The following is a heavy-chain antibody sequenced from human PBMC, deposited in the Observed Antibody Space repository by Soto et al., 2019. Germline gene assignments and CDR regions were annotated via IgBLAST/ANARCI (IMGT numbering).Heavy chain of an antibody. CDR1: VYSFAGYY. CDR2: INPNSGGT. J-gene: IGHJ6*02. Sequence: GXSVKVSSKASVYSFAGYYIHGVRQAPGQGLEWMGWINPNSGGTNYAQKFQGWVTMTRDTSISTAYMELSRLRSDDTAVYYCARGLVPTNGMDVWVQGPTVTVSS. D-gene: IGHD2-2*01. CDR3: ARGLVPTNGMDV. V-gene: IGHV1-2*04.